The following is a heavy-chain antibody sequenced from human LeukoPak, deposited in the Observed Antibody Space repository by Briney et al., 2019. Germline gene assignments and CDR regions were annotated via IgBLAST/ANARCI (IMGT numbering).Heavy chain of an antibody. V-gene: IGHV4-59*01. D-gene: IGHD4-17*01. CDR3: ARAAVTTSRYFQH. Sequence: SETLSLTCTVSGGSISSYYWGWIRQPPGKGLEWIGYIYYSGSTNYNPSLKSRVTISVDTSKNQFSLKLSSVTAADTAVYYCARAAVTTSRYFQHWGQGTLVTVSS. CDR1: GGSISSYY. CDR2: IYYSGST. J-gene: IGHJ1*01.